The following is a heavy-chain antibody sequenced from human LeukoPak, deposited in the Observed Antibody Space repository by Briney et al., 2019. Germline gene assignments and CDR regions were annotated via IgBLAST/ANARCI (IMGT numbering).Heavy chain of an antibody. V-gene: IGHV1-2*06. CDR2: INPNSGGT. Sequence: ASVKVSCKASGYTFTGYYMHWVRQAPGQGLEWMGRINPNSGGTNYAQKFQGRVTMTRDTSISTAYMELSRLRSDDTAVYYCASQPGYGSGSYSYYYYYMDVWGKGTTVTVSS. CDR3: ASQPGYGSGSYSYYYYYMDV. J-gene: IGHJ6*03. D-gene: IGHD3-10*01. CDR1: GYTFTGYY.